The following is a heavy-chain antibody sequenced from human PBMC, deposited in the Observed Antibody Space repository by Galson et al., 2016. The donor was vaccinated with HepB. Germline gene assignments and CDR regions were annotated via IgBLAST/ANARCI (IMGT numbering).Heavy chain of an antibody. Sequence: SLRLSCAASGFTFSNAWMSWVRQAPGKGLEWVGRIKSKTDGGTTDYAAPVKGRFTISRDDSKNTLYLQMHSLKTEDTAVYYCTTFTRQSRQQQGSGYWGQGTLVTVAS. CDR2: IKSKTDGGTT. J-gene: IGHJ4*02. CDR3: TTFTRQSRQQQGSGY. CDR1: GFTFSNAW. D-gene: IGHD1-26*01. V-gene: IGHV3-15*01.